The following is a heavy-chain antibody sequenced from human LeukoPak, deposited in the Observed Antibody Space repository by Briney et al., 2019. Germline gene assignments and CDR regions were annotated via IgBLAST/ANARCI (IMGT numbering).Heavy chain of an antibody. Sequence: GGSLRLSCAASGFTFSTFWMTWVRHAPGKGLEWVANIKEDGSDRYYVDSVKGRFTISRDNAKNSLYLQMNSLTVEDTAVYYCARDVPSWPYSPYYWGQGTLVTVSS. CDR1: GFTFSTFW. V-gene: IGHV3-7*01. D-gene: IGHD6-13*01. J-gene: IGHJ4*02. CDR3: ARDVPSWPYSPYY. CDR2: IKEDGSDR.